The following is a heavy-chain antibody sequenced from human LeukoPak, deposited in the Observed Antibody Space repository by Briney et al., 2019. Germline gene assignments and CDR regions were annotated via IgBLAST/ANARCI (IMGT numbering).Heavy chain of an antibody. CDR3: ARGSNWNYFD. CDR1: GGSISSGSYY. J-gene: IGHJ4*02. CDR2: IYTSGST. Sequence: SQTLSLTCTVSGGSISSGSYYWSWIRQPAGKGVEWIGRIYTSGSTNYNPSLKSRVTISVDTSKNQFSLKLSSVTAADTAVYYCARGSNWNYFDWGQGTLVTVSS. V-gene: IGHV4-61*02. D-gene: IGHD1-7*01.